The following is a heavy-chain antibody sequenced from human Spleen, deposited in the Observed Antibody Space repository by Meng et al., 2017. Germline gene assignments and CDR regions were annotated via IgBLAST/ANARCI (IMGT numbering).Heavy chain of an antibody. CDR2: ISGSGGST. Sequence: EVQLVESGGGLVQPGGSLRLSCAASGFPFSTYAMSWVRQAPGKGLECVSTISGSGGSTYYADSVKGRFTISRDNSKNTLYLQMDSLRAEDTALYYCVREFSGSQDSWGQGTLVTVSS. CDR1: GFPFSTYA. J-gene: IGHJ4*02. D-gene: IGHD3-22*01. CDR3: VREFSGSQDS. V-gene: IGHV3-23*04.